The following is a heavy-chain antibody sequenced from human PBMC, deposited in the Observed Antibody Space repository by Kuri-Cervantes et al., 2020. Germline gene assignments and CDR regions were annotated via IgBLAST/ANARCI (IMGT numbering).Heavy chain of an antibody. CDR3: ARPLYPYDSSGYLDY. D-gene: IGHD3-22*01. Sequence: GESLKISCAASGFTFSSYAMHWVRQAPGKGLGWVAVISYDGSNKYYADSVKGRFTISRDNSKNTLYLQMNSLRAEDTAVYYCARPLYPYDSSGYLDYWGQGTLVTVSS. V-gene: IGHV3-30-3*01. J-gene: IGHJ4*02. CDR2: ISYDGSNK. CDR1: GFTFSSYA.